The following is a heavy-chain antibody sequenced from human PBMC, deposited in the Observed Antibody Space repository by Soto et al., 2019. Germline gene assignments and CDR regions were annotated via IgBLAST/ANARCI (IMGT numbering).Heavy chain of an antibody. Sequence: LSLTCAVYGGSFSGYYWSWIRQPPGKGLEWIGEINHSGSTNYNPSLKSRVTISVDTSKNQFSLKLSSVTAADTAVYYCASSWIYQRYYFDYWGQGTLVTVSS. CDR1: GGSFSGYY. V-gene: IGHV4-34*01. CDR3: ASSWIYQRYYFDY. J-gene: IGHJ4*02. D-gene: IGHD5-12*01. CDR2: INHSGST.